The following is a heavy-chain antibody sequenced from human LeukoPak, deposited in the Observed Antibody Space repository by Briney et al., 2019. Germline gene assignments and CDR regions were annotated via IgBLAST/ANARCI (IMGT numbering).Heavy chain of an antibody. V-gene: IGHV1-18*01. Sequence: EASVKVSCKASGYTFTSYGISWVRQAPGQGLEWMGWISCYNGDTNYAQKFQGRVTVTTDTSTSTSYMELRSLTSDDTAVYYCARDPSNTSGWKTWFDPWGQGTLVTVSS. D-gene: IGHD6-19*01. CDR1: GYTFTSYG. CDR3: ARDPSNTSGWKTWFDP. J-gene: IGHJ5*02. CDR2: ISCYNGDT.